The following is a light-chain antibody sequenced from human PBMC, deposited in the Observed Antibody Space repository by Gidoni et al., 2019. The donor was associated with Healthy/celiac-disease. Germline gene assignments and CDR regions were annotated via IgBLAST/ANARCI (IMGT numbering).Light chain of an antibody. CDR1: QSVSSSY. V-gene: IGKV3-20*01. CDR2: GAS. Sequence: DIVLTQSPGTLSLSPGERATLSCRASQSVSSSYLAWYHQKPGQAPRLLIHGASSRATGIPDRFSGSGSGTDFTLTISRLEPEDFAVYYCQQYGSSPALTFGGGTKVEIK. J-gene: IGKJ4*01. CDR3: QQYGSSPALT.